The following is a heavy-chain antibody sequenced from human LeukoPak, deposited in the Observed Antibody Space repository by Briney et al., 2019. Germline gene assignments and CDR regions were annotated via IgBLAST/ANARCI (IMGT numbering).Heavy chain of an antibody. Sequence: HAGGSLRLSCAASGFTFSSYAMSWVRQAPGKGLEWVSAISGSGGSTYYADSVKGRFTISRDNSKNTLYLQMGSLRAEDTAVYYCANSRLVVVRTAEKFDYWGQGTLVTVSS. CDR1: GFTFSSYA. V-gene: IGHV3-23*01. CDR2: ISGSGGST. D-gene: IGHD3-22*01. J-gene: IGHJ4*02. CDR3: ANSRLVVVRTAEKFDY.